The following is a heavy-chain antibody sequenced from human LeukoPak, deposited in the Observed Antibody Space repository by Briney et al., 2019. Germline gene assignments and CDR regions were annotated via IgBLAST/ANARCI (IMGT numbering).Heavy chain of an antibody. J-gene: IGHJ6*02. D-gene: IGHD3-10*01. CDR2: ISSSGSTI. Sequence: GGSLRLSCAASGFTFSDYYMSWIRQAPGKGLEWVSYISSSGSTIYYADSVKGRFTISRDNAKNSLYLQMNCLRAEDTAVYYCAREGDYGSGSYPYGMDVWGQGTTVTVSS. V-gene: IGHV3-11*01. CDR1: GFTFSDYY. CDR3: AREGDYGSGSYPYGMDV.